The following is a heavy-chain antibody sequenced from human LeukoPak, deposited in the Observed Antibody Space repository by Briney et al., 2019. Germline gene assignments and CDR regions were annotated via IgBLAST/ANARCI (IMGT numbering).Heavy chain of an antibody. D-gene: IGHD2-2*01. CDR3: ARALSPDIVVVPAATYGMDV. V-gene: IGHV1-2*02. Sequence: ASVKVSCKASGYTFTGYYMHWVRQAPGQGLEWMGWINPNSGGTNYAQKFQGRVTMTRDTSISTAYVELSRLRSDDTAVYYCARALSPDIVVVPAATYGMDVWGQGTTVTVSS. CDR2: INPNSGGT. CDR1: GYTFTGYY. J-gene: IGHJ6*02.